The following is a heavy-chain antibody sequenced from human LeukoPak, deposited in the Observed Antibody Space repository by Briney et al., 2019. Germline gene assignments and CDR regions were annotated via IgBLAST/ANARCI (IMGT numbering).Heavy chain of an antibody. CDR2: INPTGGST. V-gene: IGHV1-46*01. CDR3: ARDIAGGWNYFDY. CDR1: GCTFTSYI. Sequence: ASVKVSCKASGCTFTSYIIHWVRQAPGQGLEWVGIINPTGGSTGYAQKFQGRVTMTRDTSTTTVYMEMSSLRSEDTAVYYCARDIAGGWNYFDYWGQGTLVTVSS. D-gene: IGHD1-14*01. J-gene: IGHJ4*02.